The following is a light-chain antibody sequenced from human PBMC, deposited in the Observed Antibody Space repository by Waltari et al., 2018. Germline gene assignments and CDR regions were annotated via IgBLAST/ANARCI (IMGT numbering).Light chain of an antibody. CDR3: QQTYITIS. CDR1: QSIASY. J-gene: IGKJ5*01. Sequence: DIQMTQSPSSLSASVGDRVTITCRASQSIASYLNWYQQKPGKAPNLLIYAASSLQSGVPSRFSGSGSGTDFTLTITSLQSEDFATYYCQQTYITISFGQGTRLEIK. V-gene: IGKV1-39*01. CDR2: AAS.